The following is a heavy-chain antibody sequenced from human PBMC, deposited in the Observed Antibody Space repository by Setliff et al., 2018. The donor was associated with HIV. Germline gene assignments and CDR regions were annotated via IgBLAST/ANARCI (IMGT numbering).Heavy chain of an antibody. CDR1: GYSFSIYW. Sequence: GESLKISCKGSGYSFSIYWIGWVRQMPGKGLEWMGIIYPGDSDTRYSPSFQGQVTISADKSISTTYLQWSSLKASDAAMYYCARQRDYDILTGRNDAFDIWGQGTMGTVSS. CDR2: IYPGDSDT. CDR3: ARQRDYDILTGRNDAFDI. D-gene: IGHD3-9*01. J-gene: IGHJ3*02. V-gene: IGHV5-51*01.